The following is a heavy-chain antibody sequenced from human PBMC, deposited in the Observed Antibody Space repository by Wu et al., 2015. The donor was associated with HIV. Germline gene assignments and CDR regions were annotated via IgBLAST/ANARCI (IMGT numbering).Heavy chain of an antibody. CDR2: IIPMFGTA. V-gene: IGHV1-69*15. CDR3: ARDRKDYYDFWSGYYSSVSPGPWFDP. Sequence: QVQLVQSGAEVKKPGSSVKVSCKASGGTFSSYAISWVRQAPGQGLEWMGNIIPMFGTAKYAQKLQGRVTITADESTSTAYMELRSLRSDDTAVYYCARDRKDYYDFWSGYYSSVSPGPWFDPWGQGTLVTVSS. J-gene: IGHJ5*02. D-gene: IGHD3-3*01. CDR1: GGTFSSYA.